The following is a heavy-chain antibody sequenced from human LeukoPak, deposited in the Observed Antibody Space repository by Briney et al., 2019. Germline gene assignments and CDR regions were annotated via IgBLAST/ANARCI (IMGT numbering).Heavy chain of an antibody. Sequence: PGGSLRLSCAASGFTFSDYYMSWIRQAPGKGLEWVSYISSSGSTIYYADSVKGRFTASRDNAKNSLYLQMNSLRAEDTAVYYCARRNYYGSGPSEFDYWGQGTLVTVSS. D-gene: IGHD3-10*01. V-gene: IGHV3-11*01. CDR2: ISSSGSTI. CDR3: ARRNYYGSGPSEFDY. J-gene: IGHJ4*02. CDR1: GFTFSDYY.